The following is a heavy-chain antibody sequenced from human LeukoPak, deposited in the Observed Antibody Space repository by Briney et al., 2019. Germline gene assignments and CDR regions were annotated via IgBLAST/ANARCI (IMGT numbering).Heavy chain of an antibody. Sequence: ASVKGSCKASGYSFTSYVVNWVRQAPGQGLEWVGGGNPESGKTGYVQKFQGRVTRTRGTSIRTAYMEGSGLRSEETAIYFCARSTRWIELWTRDDAFEVWGQKTMVTASS. CDR1: GYSFTSYV. CDR3: ARSTRWIELWTRDDAFEV. D-gene: IGHD5-18*01. CDR2: GNPESGKT. J-gene: IGHJ3*01. V-gene: IGHV1-8*01.